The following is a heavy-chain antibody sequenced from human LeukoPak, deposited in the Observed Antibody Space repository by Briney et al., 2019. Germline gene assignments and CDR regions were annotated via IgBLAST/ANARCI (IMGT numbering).Heavy chain of an antibody. CDR2: ISGSGGST. CDR1: GFTFSSYA. D-gene: IGHD3-3*01. CDR3: AKSHKADYDFWSGYYRPFDY. V-gene: IGHV3-23*01. J-gene: IGHJ4*02. Sequence: PGGSLRLSCAASGFTFSSYAMSWVRQAPGKGLEWVSAISGSGGSTYYADSVKGRFTISRDNSKNTLHLQMNSLRAEDTAVYYCAKSHKADYDFWSGYYRPFDYWGQGTLVTVSS.